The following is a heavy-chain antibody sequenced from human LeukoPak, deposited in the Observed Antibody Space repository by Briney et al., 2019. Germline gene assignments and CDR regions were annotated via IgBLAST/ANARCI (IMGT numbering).Heavy chain of an antibody. J-gene: IGHJ3*01. CDR2: ISPYNGNT. Sequence: ASVKVSCKASADTFDRYGISWVRQAPGEGLEWMGWISPYNGNTNYAQNLLDRLALTTDSSTATAYMELRSLRFDDTAVYYCAGTYWSGYYVSWGLGTMVTVSS. CDR3: AGTYWSGYYVS. D-gene: IGHD3-3*01. V-gene: IGHV1-18*01. CDR1: ADTFDRYG.